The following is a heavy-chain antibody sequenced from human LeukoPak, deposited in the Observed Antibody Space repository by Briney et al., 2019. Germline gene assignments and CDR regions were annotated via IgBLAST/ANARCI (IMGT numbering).Heavy chain of an antibody. CDR1: GDSVSSHDAA. Sequence: SQTLSLTCAISGDSVSSHDAAWNWIRQSPSRGLEWLGRTYYRSRWLNDYAVSVKSRITINPDTSKNQFSLKLSSVTAADTAVYYCARAPQWLFHFDYWGQGTLVTVSS. J-gene: IGHJ4*02. D-gene: IGHD6-19*01. V-gene: IGHV6-1*01. CDR2: TYYRSRWLN. CDR3: ARAPQWLFHFDY.